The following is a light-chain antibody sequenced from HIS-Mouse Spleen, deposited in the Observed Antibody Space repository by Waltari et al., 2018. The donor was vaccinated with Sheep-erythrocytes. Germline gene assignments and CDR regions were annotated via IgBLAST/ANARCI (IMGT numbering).Light chain of an antibody. J-gene: IGLJ3*02. V-gene: IGLV2-8*01. CDR3: SSYAGSNNWV. CDR1: SSDVGGYNY. Sequence: QSALTQPPSASGSPGQSVPISCTGPSSDVGGYNYVPWYQQHPGKAPKLMIYEVSKRPSGVPDRFSGSKSGNTASLTVSGLQAEDEADYYCSSYAGSNNWVFGGGTKLTVL. CDR2: EVS.